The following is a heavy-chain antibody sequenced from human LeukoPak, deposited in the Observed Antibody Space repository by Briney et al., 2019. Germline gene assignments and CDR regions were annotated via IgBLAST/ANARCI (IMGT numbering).Heavy chain of an antibody. CDR3: ARGATGY. CDR1: GFTFSSYA. CDR2: ISYDGSNK. Sequence: GGSLRLSCAASGFTFSSYAMHWVRQAPGKGLEWVAVISYDGSNKYYADSVKGRFTISRDNSKNTLYLQMNSLRAEDTAVYYCARGATGYWGQGTLVTVSS. V-gene: IGHV3-30-3*01. J-gene: IGHJ4*02.